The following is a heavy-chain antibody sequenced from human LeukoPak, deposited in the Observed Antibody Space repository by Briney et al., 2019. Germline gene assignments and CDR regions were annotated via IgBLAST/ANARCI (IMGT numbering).Heavy chain of an antibody. J-gene: IGHJ4*02. D-gene: IGHD5-18*01. CDR2: IIPMFGTA. CDR3: ARDRDTAMGLFDY. CDR1: GGTFSSYA. Sequence: SVKVSCKASGGTFSSYAISWVRQAPGQGLEWMGGIIPMFGTADYAQKFQGRVTITTDESTSTAYMELSSLRSEDTAVYYCARDRDTAMGLFDYWGQGTLVNVSS. V-gene: IGHV1-69*05.